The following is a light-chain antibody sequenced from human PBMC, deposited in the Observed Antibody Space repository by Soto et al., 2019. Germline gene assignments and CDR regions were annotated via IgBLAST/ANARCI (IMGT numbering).Light chain of an antibody. V-gene: IGLV2-14*03. CDR1: SSDIGAYNF. CDR3: TSWTTSTTMI. J-gene: IGLJ2*01. CDR2: DVN. Sequence: QSARTQPASVSGSPGQAITISCTGTSSDIGAYNFVSWYQQHPGKAPNLILYDVNIRPSGVSNRFSGSKSGNTASLTISGLQAEDEADYYCTSWTTSTTMIFGGGTQLTVL.